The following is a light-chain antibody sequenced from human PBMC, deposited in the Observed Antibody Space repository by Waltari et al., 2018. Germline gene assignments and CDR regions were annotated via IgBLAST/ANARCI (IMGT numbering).Light chain of an antibody. CDR1: QSILYSSNDKNF. Sequence: DIVMTQSPDSLAVSLGERATINCKSSQSILYSSNDKNFLAWYQQKSGQRPKLLFYWASARESAVPDRFSGGGSGTDFTLTISSLQAEDVAVYYCQQYFDTPYTFGQGTKLEIK. CDR2: WAS. CDR3: QQYFDTPYT. V-gene: IGKV4-1*01. J-gene: IGKJ2*01.